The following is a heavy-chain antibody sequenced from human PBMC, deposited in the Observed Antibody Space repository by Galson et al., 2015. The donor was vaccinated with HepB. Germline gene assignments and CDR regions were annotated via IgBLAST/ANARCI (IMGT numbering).Heavy chain of an antibody. Sequence: SVKVSCKASGGTFSSHAISWVRQAPGQGLQWMGGIIPILATANYAQKFQGRVTITADTSTSTTYMEVSSLSFEDTAVYYCTRAAGEMATIKEGVLYYGMDVWGQGTTVTVSS. CDR1: GGTFSSHA. V-gene: IGHV1-69*10. CDR2: IIPILATA. J-gene: IGHJ6*02. D-gene: IGHD5-24*01. CDR3: TRAAGEMATIKEGVLYYGMDV.